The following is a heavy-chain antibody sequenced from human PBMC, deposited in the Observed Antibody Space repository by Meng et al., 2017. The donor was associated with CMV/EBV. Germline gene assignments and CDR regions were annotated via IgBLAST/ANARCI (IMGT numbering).Heavy chain of an antibody. CDR1: GYTFTGYY. D-gene: IGHD2-8*01. V-gene: IGHV1-2*02. Sequence: ASVKVSCKASGYTFTGYYMHWVRQDPGQGLEWMGWINPNSGGTNYAQKFQGRVTMTRDTSISTAYMELSRLRSDDTAVYYCARLDYCTNGVCPPDPWGQGTLVTVSS. CDR2: INPNSGGT. J-gene: IGHJ5*02. CDR3: ARLDYCTNGVCPPDP.